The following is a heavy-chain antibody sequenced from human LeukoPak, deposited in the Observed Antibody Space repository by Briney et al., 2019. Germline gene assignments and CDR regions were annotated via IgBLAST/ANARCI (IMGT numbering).Heavy chain of an antibody. CDR2: IYNSGST. Sequence: SETLSLTCTVSGGSMSTYYWSWIRQPPGKGPEWIGNIYNSGSTNYNPSLKRRVTMSEDTAKNHFSLKLSSVTAADTAVYYCAVNSTKHAFDIWGQGTMVTVSS. CDR3: AVNSTKHAFDI. J-gene: IGHJ3*02. D-gene: IGHD5/OR15-5a*01. CDR1: GGSMSTYY. V-gene: IGHV4-59*08.